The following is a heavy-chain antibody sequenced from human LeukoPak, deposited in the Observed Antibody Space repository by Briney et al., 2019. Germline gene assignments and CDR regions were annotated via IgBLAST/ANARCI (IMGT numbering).Heavy chain of an antibody. V-gene: IGHV1-69*05. CDR1: GGTFSSYA. J-gene: IGHJ3*02. CDR2: IIPIFGTA. D-gene: IGHD2-8*01. Sequence: ASVKVSCKASGGTFSSYAISWVRQAPGQGLEWMGGIIPIFGTANYAQKFQGRVTITTDESTSTAYMELSSLRSEDTAVYYCAANKYCTNGVCYFNAFDTWGQGTMVTVSS. CDR3: AANKYCTNGVCYFNAFDT.